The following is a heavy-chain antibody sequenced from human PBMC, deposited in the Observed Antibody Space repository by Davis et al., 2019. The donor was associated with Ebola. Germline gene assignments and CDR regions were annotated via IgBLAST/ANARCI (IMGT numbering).Heavy chain of an antibody. V-gene: IGHV4-59*01. CDR1: GGSISSYY. D-gene: IGHD4-17*01. J-gene: IGHJ6*02. CDR3: ARDRYGDYGIYYYGMDV. Sequence: PSETLSLTCTVSGGSISSYYWSWIRQPPGKGLEWIGYIYYSGSTNYNPSLKSRVTISVDTSKNQFSLKLSSVTAADTAVYYCARDRYGDYGIYYYGMDVWGQGTTVTVSS. CDR2: IYYSGST.